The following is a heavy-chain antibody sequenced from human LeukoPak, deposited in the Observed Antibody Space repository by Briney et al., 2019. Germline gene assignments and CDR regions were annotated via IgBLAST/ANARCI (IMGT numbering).Heavy chain of an antibody. J-gene: IGHJ4*02. D-gene: IGHD2-8*01. CDR2: INQGGSQT. V-gene: IGHV3-7*01. Sequence: GALRLSCAASGSTFSTYWMSWVRRAPGKGLEWVANINQGGSQTFYVDSVKGRFTISRDNPGNSVYLQMNSLRAEDTAVYYCARLMFLWPPIYFDYWGQGTLVTVSS. CDR1: GSTFSTYW. CDR3: ARLMFLWPPIYFDY.